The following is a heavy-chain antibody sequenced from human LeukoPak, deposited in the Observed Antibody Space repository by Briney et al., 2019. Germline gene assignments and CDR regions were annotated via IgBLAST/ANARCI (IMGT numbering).Heavy chain of an antibody. CDR2: FYSDGSRT. D-gene: IGHD2-21*01. V-gene: IGHV3-74*01. CDR1: GFTLSSNW. Sequence: GGSLRLSCAGSGFTLSSNWMHWVRQAPGKGLVWVSRFYSDGSRTNDADSVKGRFTISRDNAKNSLYLQMNSLRAEDTAVYYCARVAPSPGDAFDIWGQGTMVTVSS. J-gene: IGHJ3*02. CDR3: ARVAPSPGDAFDI.